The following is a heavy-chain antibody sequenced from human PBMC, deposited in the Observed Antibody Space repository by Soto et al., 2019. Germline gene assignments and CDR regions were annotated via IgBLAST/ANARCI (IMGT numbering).Heavy chain of an antibody. CDR3: TTGRGYGDYGHWYFDL. V-gene: IGHV3-15*01. Sequence: EVQLVESGGGLVKPGGSLRLSCAASGFTFSNAWMSWVRQAPGKGLEWVGRIKSKTDGGTTDYAAPVKGRFTISRDDSKNTLYLQMNSLKTEDTAVYYCTTGRGYGDYGHWYFDLWGRGALVTVSS. J-gene: IGHJ2*01. D-gene: IGHD4-17*01. CDR1: GFTFSNAW. CDR2: IKSKTDGGTT.